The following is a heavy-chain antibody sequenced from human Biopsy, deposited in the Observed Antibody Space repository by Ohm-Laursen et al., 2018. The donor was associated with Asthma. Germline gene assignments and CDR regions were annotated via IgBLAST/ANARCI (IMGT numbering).Heavy chain of an antibody. J-gene: IGHJ1*01. CDR3: ARTFHFWSPYHAEHYQL. CDR1: GFTFSVYW. CDR2: INHDGSEK. D-gene: IGHD3-3*02. Sequence: SLRLSCAASGFTFSVYWMSWVRQVPGKGLEWVANINHDGSEKNHVDSLKGRFTISRDNAKNSLYLQMNSLRAESTAVYYWARTFHFWSPYHAEHYQLWGQGTLVTVSS. V-gene: IGHV3-7*01.